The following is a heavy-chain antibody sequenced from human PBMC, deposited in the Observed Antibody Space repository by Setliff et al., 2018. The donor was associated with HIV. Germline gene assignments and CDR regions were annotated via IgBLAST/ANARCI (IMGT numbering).Heavy chain of an antibody. D-gene: IGHD3-3*01. J-gene: IGHJ3*02. Sequence: GASVKVSCKASGYTFTSYGISWVRQAPGQGLEWMGWISAYSGNTNYAQKLQGRVTMTTDTSTSTAYMKLRSLRSDDTAVYYCARVAWYYSFWSGLGDAFDIWGQGTMVTVSS. CDR3: ARVAWYYSFWSGLGDAFDI. CDR1: GYTFTSYG. CDR2: ISAYSGNT. V-gene: IGHV1-18*01.